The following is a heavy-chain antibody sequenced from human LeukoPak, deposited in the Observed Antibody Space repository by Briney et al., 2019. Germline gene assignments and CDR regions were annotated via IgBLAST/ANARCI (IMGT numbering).Heavy chain of an antibody. CDR2: INPNSGGT. V-gene: IGHV1-2*06. CDR3: ARVGSGSWPKHFDY. D-gene: IGHD3-10*01. Sequence: GASVKVSCKASGYIFTGYYMHWVRQAPGQGLEWMGRINPNSGGTNYAQKFQGRVTMTRDTSISTAYMELSRLRSDDTAVYYCARVGSGSWPKHFDYWGQGTLVTVSS. CDR1: GYIFTGYY. J-gene: IGHJ4*02.